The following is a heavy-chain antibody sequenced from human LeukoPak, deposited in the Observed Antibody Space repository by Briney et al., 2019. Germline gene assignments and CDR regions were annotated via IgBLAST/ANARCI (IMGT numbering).Heavy chain of an antibody. CDR1: GFAFSTYA. V-gene: IGHV3-23*01. CDR2: ISGSGGLT. CDR3: AKRGGTESFYYYYYMDV. Sequence: AGGSLRLSCAASGFAFSTYALSWVRQAPGTGPEWVSGISGSGGLTYYADSVKGRFTISRDNSKNTLYLQMNSLRAEDTAEYYCAKRGGTESFYYYYYMDVWGKGTTVTVSS. J-gene: IGHJ6*03. D-gene: IGHD2-15*01.